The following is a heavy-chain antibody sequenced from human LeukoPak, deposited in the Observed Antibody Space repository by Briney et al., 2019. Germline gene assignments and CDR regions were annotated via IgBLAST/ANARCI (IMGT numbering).Heavy chain of an antibody. D-gene: IGHD3-22*01. Sequence: SETLSLTCTVSGGSISGYYWSWIRQPPGKGLEWIGYIYYSGSTNYNPSLKSRVTISVDTSKNQFSLKLNSVTAADTAVYYCARAGITTIEIDYWGQGTLVTVSS. CDR1: GGSISGYY. J-gene: IGHJ4*02. V-gene: IGHV4-59*01. CDR3: ARAGITTIEIDY. CDR2: IYYSGST.